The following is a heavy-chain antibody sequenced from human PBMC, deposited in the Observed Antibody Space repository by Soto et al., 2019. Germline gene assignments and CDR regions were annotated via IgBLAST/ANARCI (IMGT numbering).Heavy chain of an antibody. V-gene: IGHV1-69*12. J-gene: IGHJ6*02. CDR2: IISIFGTA. D-gene: IGHD1-26*01. CDR3: AAAREVRYYYYGMDV. Sequence: QVQLVQSGAEVKKPGSSVKVSCKASGGTFSSYAISWVRQAPGQGLEWMGGIISIFGTADYAQKFQGRVTITADESTSTAYLELSSLRSEDTAVYYCAAAREVRYYYYGMDVWGQGTTVTVSS. CDR1: GGTFSSYA.